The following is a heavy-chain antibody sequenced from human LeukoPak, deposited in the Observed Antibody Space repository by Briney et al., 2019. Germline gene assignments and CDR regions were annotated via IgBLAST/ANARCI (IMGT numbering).Heavy chain of an antibody. CDR2: IYYSGST. D-gene: IGHD3-16*02. CDR3: ARGVGGGDYVWGSYRHRKNYFDY. Sequence: SETLSLTCTVSGGSISSSSYYWGWIRQPPGKGLEWIGSIYYSGSTYYNPSLKSRVTISVDTSKNQFSLKLSSVTVADTAVYYCARGVGGGDYVWGSYRHRKNYFDYWGQGTLVTVSS. CDR1: GGSISSSSYY. J-gene: IGHJ4*02. V-gene: IGHV4-39*07.